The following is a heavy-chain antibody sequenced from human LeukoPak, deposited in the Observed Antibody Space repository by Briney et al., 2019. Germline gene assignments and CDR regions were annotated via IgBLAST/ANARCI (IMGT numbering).Heavy chain of an antibody. D-gene: IGHD4-17*01. CDR1: GGSFSGYY. J-gene: IGHJ4*02. Sequence: SETLSLTCAVYGGSFSGYYWSWIRQPPGKGLEWIGHIHYSGGADYNPSLKSRVTISVDTSKNQFSLKLSSVTAADTAVYYCARIPTVTFFDYWGQGTLVTVSS. V-gene: IGHV4-34*01. CDR3: ARIPTVTFFDY. CDR2: IHYSGGA.